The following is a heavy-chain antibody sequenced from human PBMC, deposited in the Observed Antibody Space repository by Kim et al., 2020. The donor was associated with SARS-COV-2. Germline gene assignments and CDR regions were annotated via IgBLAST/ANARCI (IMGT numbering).Heavy chain of an antibody. V-gene: IGHV1-69*13. CDR2: IIPIFGTA. D-gene: IGHD1-26*01. CDR1: GGTFSSYA. CDR3: ARATSPYSGSYYSYFDY. J-gene: IGHJ4*02. Sequence: SVKVSCKASGGTFSSYAISWVRQAPGQGLEWMGGIIPIFGTANYAQKFQGRVTITADESTSTAYMELSSLRSEDTAVYYCARATSPYSGSYYSYFDYWGQGTLVTVSS.